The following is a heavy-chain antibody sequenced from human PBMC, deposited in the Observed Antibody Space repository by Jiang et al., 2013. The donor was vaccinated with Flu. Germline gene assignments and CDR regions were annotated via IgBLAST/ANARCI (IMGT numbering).Heavy chain of an antibody. V-gene: IGHV3-23*01. D-gene: IGHD6-19*01. CDR3: ANLPRNPRDSSGWYGAGY. CDR2: ISGSGGST. J-gene: IGHJ4*02. Sequence: VQLLESGGGLVQPGGSLRLSCAASGFTFSSYAMSWVRQAPGKGLEWVSAISGSGGSTYYADSVKGRFTISRDNSKNTLYLQMNSLRAEGTAVYYCANLPRNPRDSSGWYGAGYWGQGTLVTVSS. CDR1: GFTFSSYA.